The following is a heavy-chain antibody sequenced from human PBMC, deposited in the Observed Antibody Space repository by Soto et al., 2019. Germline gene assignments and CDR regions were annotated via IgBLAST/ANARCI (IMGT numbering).Heavy chain of an antibody. CDR3: TTGFDIVVVPAATNYYYMDV. Sequence: GGSLRLSCAASGFTFSNAWMSWVRQAPGKGLEWVGRIKSKTDGGTTDYAAPVKGRFTISRDDSKNTLYLQMNSLKTEDTAVYYCTTGFDIVVVPAATNYYYMDVWGKGTTVTVSS. J-gene: IGHJ6*03. CDR1: GFTFSNAW. D-gene: IGHD2-2*01. CDR2: IKSKTDGGTT. V-gene: IGHV3-15*01.